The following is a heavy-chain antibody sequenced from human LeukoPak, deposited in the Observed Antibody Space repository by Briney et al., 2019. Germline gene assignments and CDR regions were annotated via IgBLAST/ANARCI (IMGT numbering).Heavy chain of an antibody. J-gene: IGHJ5*02. CDR2: INPNSGGT. CDR1: GYTLTGYY. CDR3: ARFWGYAPYNWFDP. V-gene: IGHV1-2*02. D-gene: IGHD3-16*01. Sequence: ASVKVSCKASGYTLTGYYMHWVRQAPGQGLEWMGWINPNSGGTNYAQKFQGRVTMTRDTSISTAYMELSRLRSDDTAVYYCARFWGYAPYNWFDPWGQGTLVTVSS.